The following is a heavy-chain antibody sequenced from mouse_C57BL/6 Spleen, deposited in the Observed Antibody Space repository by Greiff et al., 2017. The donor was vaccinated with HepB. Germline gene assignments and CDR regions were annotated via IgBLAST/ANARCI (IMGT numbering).Heavy chain of an antibody. CDR3: TAWSLRQWGCAD. V-gene: IGHV14-1*01. CDR2: IDPEDGDT. D-gene: IGHD1-1*01. J-gene: IGHJ3*01. Sequence: EVQLQQSGAELVRPGASVKLSCTASGFNIKDYYMHWVKQRPEQGLEWIGRIDPEDGDTEYAPKFQGKATMTADTSSNTAYLQLSSLTSEDTAVYYCTAWSLRQWGCADWGQGTLVTVSA. CDR1: GFNIKDYY.